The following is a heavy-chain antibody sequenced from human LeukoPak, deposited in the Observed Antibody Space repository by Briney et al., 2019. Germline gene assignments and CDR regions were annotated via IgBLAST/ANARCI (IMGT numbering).Heavy chain of an antibody. CDR2: IIPIFGTA. D-gene: IGHD4-17*01. CDR3: ARANTVTHETDWFDP. Sequence: SVKVSCKASGGTFSSYAISWVRQAPGQGLEWMGGIIPIFGTANYAQKFQGRVTITADESTSTAYMEPSSLRSEDTAVYYCARANTVTHETDWFDPWGQGTLVTVSS. CDR1: GGTFSSYA. J-gene: IGHJ5*02. V-gene: IGHV1-69*01.